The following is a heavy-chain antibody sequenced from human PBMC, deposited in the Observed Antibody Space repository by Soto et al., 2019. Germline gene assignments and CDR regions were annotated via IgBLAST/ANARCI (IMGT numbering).Heavy chain of an antibody. J-gene: IGHJ6*02. CDR3: ARRDTGVAGITRCMDV. CDR2: IYYSGST. V-gene: IGHV4-59*01. CDR1: GGSISSYY. Sequence: SETLSLTCTVSGGSISSYYWSWIRQPPGKGLEWIGYIYYSGSTNYNPSLKSRVTISVDTSKNQFSLKLSSVTAADTAVYYCARRDTGVAGITRCMDVWGQGNTVTVSS. D-gene: IGHD5-12*01.